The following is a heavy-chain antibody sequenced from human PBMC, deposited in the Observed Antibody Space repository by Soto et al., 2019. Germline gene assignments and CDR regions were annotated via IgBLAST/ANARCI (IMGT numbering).Heavy chain of an antibody. V-gene: IGHV2-5*01. CDR3: AHLSYDFWSGYLDY. CDR1: GFSLSTSGVG. D-gene: IGHD3-3*01. J-gene: IGHJ4*02. CDR2: IYWNDDK. Sequence: SVPTLVNHTQTLTLTCTFCGFSLSTSGVGVGWIRQPPGKALEWLALIYWNDDKRYSPSLKSRLTITKDTSKNQVVLTMTNMDPVDTATYYCAHLSYDFWSGYLDYWGQGTLVTVSS.